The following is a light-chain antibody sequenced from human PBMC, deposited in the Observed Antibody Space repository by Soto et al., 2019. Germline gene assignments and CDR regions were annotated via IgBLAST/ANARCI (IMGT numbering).Light chain of an antibody. J-gene: IGLJ3*02. V-gene: IGLV6-57*02. CDR3: QSYDDTNQV. CDR1: SGSIASNY. Sequence: NFMLTQPHSVSESPGKTVTISCTGSSGSIASNYVQWYQQRPGSAPTTVIYEDNQRPSGVPDRFSGSIDSSSNSASLTISGLKTEDEADYYCQSYDDTNQVFGGGTKVTVL. CDR2: EDN.